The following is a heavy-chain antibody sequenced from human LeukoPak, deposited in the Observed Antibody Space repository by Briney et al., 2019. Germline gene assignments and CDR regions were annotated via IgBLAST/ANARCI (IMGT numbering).Heavy chain of an antibody. CDR3: ARAPSEIGGYYPEYFRH. CDR2: IKSDGKT. CDR1: GFTFSSYW. D-gene: IGHD3-22*01. Sequence: GGSLRLSCAASGFTFSSYWMHWVRQAAGKGLVWVSRIKSDGKTNYADSVKGRFTISRDNAKNKVSLQMNSLRAEDTGVYYCARAPSEIGGYYPEYFRHWGQGPLVTVSS. J-gene: IGHJ1*01. V-gene: IGHV3-74*01.